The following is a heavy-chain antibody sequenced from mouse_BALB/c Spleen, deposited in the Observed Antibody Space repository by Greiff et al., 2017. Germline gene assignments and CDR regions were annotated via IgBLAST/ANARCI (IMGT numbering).Heavy chain of an antibody. D-gene: IGHD1-1*01. CDR3: ARAHYYGSSWFAY. Sequence: QVQLKESGPGLVAPSQSLSITCTVSGFSLTGYGVNWVRQPPGKGLEWLGMIWGDGSTDYNSALKSRLSISKDNSKSQVFLKMNSLQTDDTARYYCARAHYYGSSWFAYWGQGTLVTVSA. J-gene: IGHJ3*01. CDR2: IWGDGST. CDR1: GFSLTGYG. V-gene: IGHV2-6-7*01.